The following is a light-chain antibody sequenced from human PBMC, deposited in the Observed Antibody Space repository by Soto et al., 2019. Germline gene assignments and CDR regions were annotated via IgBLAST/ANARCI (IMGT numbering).Light chain of an antibody. CDR1: SSDVGGYEF. CDR2: GVN. CDR3: SSYAGRNKGV. V-gene: IGLV2-8*01. Sequence: HSALTQPPSASGSPGQAVTISCTGTSSDVGGYEFVSWYQHHPGKAPKLIIYGVNKRPSGVPDRFSGSRSGNTASLTVSGLQAEDEADYYCSSYAGRNKGVFGGGTKLTVL. J-gene: IGLJ3*02.